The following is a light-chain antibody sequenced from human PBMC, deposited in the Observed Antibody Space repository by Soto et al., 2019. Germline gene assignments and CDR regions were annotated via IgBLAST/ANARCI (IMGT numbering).Light chain of an antibody. CDR2: DVS. J-gene: IGLJ1*01. CDR3: SSYTSSSTLVV. CDR1: SSNVGDYNY. Sequence: QSVLTQPASVSGSPGQSITISCNETSSNVGDYNYVSWYQQHPGKAPKLMIYDVSNRPSGVSNRFSGSKSGNTASLTISGLQAEDEADYYCSSYTSSSTLVVFGTGTKLTVL. V-gene: IGLV2-14*03.